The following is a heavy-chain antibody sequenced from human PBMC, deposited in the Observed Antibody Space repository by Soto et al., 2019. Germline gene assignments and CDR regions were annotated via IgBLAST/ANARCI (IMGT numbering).Heavy chain of an antibody. Sequence: SETLSLTCTVSGGSISSYYWSWIRQPPGKGLEWIGYIYYSGSTNYNPSLKSRVTISVDTSKNQFSLKLSSVTAADTAVYYCAREGATRIEFDYWGQGTLVTVSS. D-gene: IGHD1-26*01. V-gene: IGHV4-59*01. J-gene: IGHJ4*02. CDR1: GGSISSYY. CDR2: IYYSGST. CDR3: AREGATRIEFDY.